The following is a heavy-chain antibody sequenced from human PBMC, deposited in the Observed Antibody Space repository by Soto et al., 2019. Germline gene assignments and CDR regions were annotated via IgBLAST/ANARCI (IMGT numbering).Heavy chain of an antibody. CDR3: APHVSCSGGSCQYDAFAI. J-gene: IGHJ3*02. CDR2: ITADGGT. V-gene: IGHV3-23*01. Sequence: EVQVLESGGGLVQPGGSLRLSCEGSEFTVSGHAMTWIRQAPGKGPEWVSTITADGGTYYADSVKGRFAMSRDTSENTXXLQMNSLRAEDTAAYYCAPHVSCSGGSCQYDAFAIRGQGTMVTVSS. D-gene: IGHD2-15*01. CDR1: EFTVSGHA.